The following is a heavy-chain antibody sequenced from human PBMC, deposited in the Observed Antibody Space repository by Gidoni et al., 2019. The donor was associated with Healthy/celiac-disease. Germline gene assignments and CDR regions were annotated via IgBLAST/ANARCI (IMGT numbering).Heavy chain of an antibody. D-gene: IGHD5-12*01. CDR1: GYSFGGYW. J-gene: IGHJ4*02. V-gene: IGHV5-51*01. Sequence: EVQLVQSGTEVKKPGESRTISCKGSGYSFGGYWIGWVRQMPGKGLEWMGIIFPGDSDTTKSPSFQGQVTISADKSISTAYLQWTSLKASDTAMYYCARRPGVSGYVDPFDYWGQGTLVTVSS. CDR2: IFPGDSDT. CDR3: ARRPGVSGYVDPFDY.